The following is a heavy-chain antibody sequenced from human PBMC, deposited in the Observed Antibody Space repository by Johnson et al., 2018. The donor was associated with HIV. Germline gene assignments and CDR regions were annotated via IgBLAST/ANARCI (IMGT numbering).Heavy chain of an antibody. Sequence: SLRLSCAASGFTFSSYWMSWVRQAPGKGLEWVANIKQDGSEKYYADSVKGRFTISRDNSKNTLYLQMNSLRAEDTAVYYCAKDRGLSAFDIWGQGTMVTVSS. J-gene: IGHJ3*02. D-gene: IGHD3-10*01. CDR2: IKQDGSEK. CDR3: AKDRGLSAFDI. CDR1: GFTFSSYW. V-gene: IGHV3-7*01.